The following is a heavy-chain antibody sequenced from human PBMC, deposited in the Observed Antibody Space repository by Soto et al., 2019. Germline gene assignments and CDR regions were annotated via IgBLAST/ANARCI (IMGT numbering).Heavy chain of an antibody. D-gene: IGHD7-27*01. J-gene: IGHJ3*02. CDR3: ATELGLEDAFDI. CDR2: INHSGST. V-gene: IGHV4-34*01. CDR1: GGSFSGYY. Sequence: PSETLSLTCAVYGGSFSGYYWSWIRQPPGKGLEWIGEINHSGSTNYNPSLKSRVTISVDTSKNQFSLKLSSVTAADTAVYYCATELGLEDAFDIWGQGTMVTVSS.